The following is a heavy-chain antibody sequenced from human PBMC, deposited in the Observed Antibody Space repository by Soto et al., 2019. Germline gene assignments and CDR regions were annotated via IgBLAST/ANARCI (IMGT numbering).Heavy chain of an antibody. Sequence: ASVKVSGKTSGYTFTGYYINRVRQATGQGLEWMGWMNPNSGNTVYAQKFQGRVTMTRNTSISTAYMELSSLRSEDTAVYYCARERSYGHDYWGQGTLVTVSS. J-gene: IGHJ4*02. D-gene: IGHD5-18*01. V-gene: IGHV1-8*02. CDR2: MNPNSGNT. CDR1: GYTFTGYY. CDR3: ARERSYGHDY.